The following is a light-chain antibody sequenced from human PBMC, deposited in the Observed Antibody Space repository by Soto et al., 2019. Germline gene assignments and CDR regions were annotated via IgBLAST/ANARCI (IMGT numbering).Light chain of an antibody. J-gene: IGLJ3*02. CDR1: RSDVGGYRF. CDR2: DVD. CDR3: CSYAGGFTWV. Sequence: QSALTQPRSVSGSPGQSVTISCTGARSDVGGYRFVSWYQQHPEKAPKLMIYDVDKRPSGVPDRFSGSKSGNTASLTISGLQAEDEADYFCCSYAGGFTWVFGGGTKRTVL. V-gene: IGLV2-11*01.